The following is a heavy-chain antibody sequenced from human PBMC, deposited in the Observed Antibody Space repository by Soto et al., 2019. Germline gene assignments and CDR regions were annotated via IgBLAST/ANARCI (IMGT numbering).Heavy chain of an antibody. Sequence: GGSLRLSCAASGFTFSSYGMHWVRQAPGKGLEWVAVISYDGSNKYYADSVKGRFTISRDNSKNTLYLQMNSLRAEDTAVYYCAKSSCSGGSCYSAYWGQGTLVTVSS. CDR3: AKSSCSGGSCYSAY. CDR2: ISYDGSNK. CDR1: GFTFSSYG. J-gene: IGHJ4*02. V-gene: IGHV3-30*18. D-gene: IGHD2-15*01.